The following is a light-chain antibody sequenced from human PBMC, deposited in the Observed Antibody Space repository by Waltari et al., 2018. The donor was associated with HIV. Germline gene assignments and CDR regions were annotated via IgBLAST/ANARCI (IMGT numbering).Light chain of an antibody. CDR1: RSDITTYNF. J-gene: IGLJ2*01. Sequence: QSALTQPASVSGSPGPSITISCSGTRSDITTYNFFPWYQNHPDKAPKLLIYDVDTRPSGVPRRFSGSKAGDTASLTISAIQADDEADYFCSSYTTTNTVVFGGGTKVSVL. V-gene: IGLV2-14*03. CDR3: SSYTTTNTVV. CDR2: DVD.